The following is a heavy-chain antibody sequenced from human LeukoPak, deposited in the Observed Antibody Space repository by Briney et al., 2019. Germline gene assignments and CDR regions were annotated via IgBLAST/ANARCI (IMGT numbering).Heavy chain of an antibody. CDR2: IYTSGST. Sequence: PSETLSLTCTVSGGSISNYYWGWIRQPPGKGLEWIGRIYTSGSTNYNPSLKSRVTISVDTSKNQFSLKLSSVTAADTAVYYCARGTMITFGGVIFDALSYYFDYWGQGTLVTVSS. V-gene: IGHV4-4*07. CDR3: ARGTMITFGGVIFDALSYYFDY. D-gene: IGHD3-16*02. CDR1: GGSISNYY. J-gene: IGHJ4*02.